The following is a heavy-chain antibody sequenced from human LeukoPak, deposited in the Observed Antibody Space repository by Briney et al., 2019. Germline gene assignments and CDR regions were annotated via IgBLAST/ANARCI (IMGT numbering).Heavy chain of an antibody. CDR2: IHHSGNSFESGST. J-gene: IGHJ1*01. D-gene: IGHD6-25*01. V-gene: IGHV4-38-2*02. Sequence: SETLSLTCTVSGHSIINTYYWGWIRQSPGKGLEWIGSIHHSGNSFESGSTHYNPSLRSRCTVSAETSKNQFSLPLRSVTAADTAVYFCARNASSGLFNDWGQGTLVTVSS. CDR1: GHSIINTYY. CDR3: ARNASSGLFND.